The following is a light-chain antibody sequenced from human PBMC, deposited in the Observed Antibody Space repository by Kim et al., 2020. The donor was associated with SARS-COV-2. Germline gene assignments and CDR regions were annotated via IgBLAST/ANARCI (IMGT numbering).Light chain of an antibody. CDR1: SSDVGGYNY. CDR2: DVS. CDR3: SSYTSSSTLDV. J-gene: IGLJ1*01. Sequence: QSALTQPASVSGSPGQSITISCTGTSSDVGGYNYVSWYQQHPGKAPKLMIYDVSNRPSGASNRFSGSKSGNTASLTISGLQAEDEADYYCSSYTSSSTLDVFGTGNKVTVL. V-gene: IGLV2-14*03.